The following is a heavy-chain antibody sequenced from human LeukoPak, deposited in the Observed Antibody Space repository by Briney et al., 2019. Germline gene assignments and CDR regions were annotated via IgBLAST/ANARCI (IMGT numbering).Heavy chain of an antibody. Sequence: GGSLRLSCVASGFTFSNYWMHWVRQAPGKGLEWLTFTWSDGRSEYYADSVKGRFTVSRDNSKNTVYLQINSLRVEDTAVYYCARDRGNDYFDSWGQGTLVTVSS. CDR3: ARDRGNDYFDS. CDR2: TWSDGRSE. CDR1: GFTFSNYW. J-gene: IGHJ4*02. V-gene: IGHV3-33*08.